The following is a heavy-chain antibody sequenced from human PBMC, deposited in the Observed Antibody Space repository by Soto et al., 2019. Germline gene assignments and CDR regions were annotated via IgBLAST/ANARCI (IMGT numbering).Heavy chain of an antibody. CDR2: IIPLFRTP. D-gene: IGHD4-4*01. J-gene: IGHJ6*02. V-gene: IGHV1-69*12. CDR1: GGTFSSSA. CDR3: ARDNDRLQLGGNYYYILDV. Sequence: QVQLVQSGAEMKEPGSSVKVSCKTSGGTFSSSAISWLRQAPGQGLEWMGGIIPLFRTPDYAQKFQGRVTIAADEHTSTGYMELSSLRSEDTAVYYCARDNDRLQLGGNYYYILDVWGQGTTITVSS.